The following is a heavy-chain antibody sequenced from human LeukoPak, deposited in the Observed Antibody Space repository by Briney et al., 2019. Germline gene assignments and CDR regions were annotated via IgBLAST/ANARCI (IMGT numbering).Heavy chain of an antibody. J-gene: IGHJ4*02. CDR2: ISSSSSYI. CDR3: AKAFLGVATTTNFDY. CDR1: GFTFSSYS. Sequence: PGGSLRLSCAASGFTFSSYSMNWVRQAPGKGLEWVSSISSSSSYIYYADSVKGRFTISRDNAKNSLYLQMNSLRADDTAVYYCAKAFLGVATTTNFDYWGQGTLVTVSS. D-gene: IGHD3-3*01. V-gene: IGHV3-21*04.